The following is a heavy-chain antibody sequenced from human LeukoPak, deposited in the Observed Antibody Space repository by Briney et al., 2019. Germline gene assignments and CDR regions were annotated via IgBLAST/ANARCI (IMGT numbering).Heavy chain of an antibody. V-gene: IGHV1-18*01. CDR2: ISTYNGNT. Sequence: ASVRVSCKASGYTFTSHAISWVRQAPGQGLEWTGWISTYNGNTNYAQKLQGRVTMTTDTSTSTAYMELRSLRSDDTAVYFCARGDRESGYYVWGQGTLVTVSS. CDR3: ARGDRESGYYV. D-gene: IGHD3-22*01. J-gene: IGHJ4*02. CDR1: GYTFTSHA.